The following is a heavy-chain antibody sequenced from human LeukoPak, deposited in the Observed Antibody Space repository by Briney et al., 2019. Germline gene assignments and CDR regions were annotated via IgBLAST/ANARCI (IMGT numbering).Heavy chain of an antibody. CDR3: ARRSSRDGYSDY. V-gene: IGHV4-59*08. Sequence: SETLSLTCTVSGGSMSSYYWSWIRQPPGKGLEWIGYIYYSGSTNYNPSLKSRVTISVDTSKNQLSLKLSSVTAADTAVYYCARRSSRDGYSDYWGQGTLVTVSS. CDR2: IYYSGST. CDR1: GGSMSSYY. J-gene: IGHJ4*02. D-gene: IGHD5-24*01.